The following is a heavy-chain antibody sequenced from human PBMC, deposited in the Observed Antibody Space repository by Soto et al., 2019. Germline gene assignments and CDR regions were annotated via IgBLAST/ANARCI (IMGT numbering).Heavy chain of an antibody. CDR3: ARDSGWFDP. CDR2: INPSGGSA. V-gene: IGHV1-46*01. CDR1: GYALSSNY. D-gene: IGHD6-25*01. J-gene: IGHJ5*02. Sequence: SVKVAWRSLGYALSSNYMHLVRQAPGQGLEWRGIINPSGGSATYSQKFQGRVTMTSDTATSTVYMELSSLSSDDTAVYYCARDSGWFDPWGQGTQVTVSS.